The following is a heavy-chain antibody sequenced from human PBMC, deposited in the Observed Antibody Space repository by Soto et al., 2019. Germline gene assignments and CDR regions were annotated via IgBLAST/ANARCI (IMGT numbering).Heavy chain of an antibody. CDR3: AREASDYYGSSTSGN. Sequence: GGSLRLSCAASGFTFSSYSMNWVRQAPGKGLEWVSSISSSSSYIYYADSVKGRFTISRDNAKNSLYLQMNSLRAEDTAVYYCAREASDYYGSSTSGNWGQGTLVTVSS. CDR1: GFTFSSYS. CDR2: ISSSSSYI. J-gene: IGHJ4*02. D-gene: IGHD3-10*01. V-gene: IGHV3-21*01.